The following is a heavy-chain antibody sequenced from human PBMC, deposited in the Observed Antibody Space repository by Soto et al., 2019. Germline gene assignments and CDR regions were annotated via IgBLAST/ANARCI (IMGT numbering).Heavy chain of an antibody. CDR1: GFTFSSYA. V-gene: IGHV3-23*01. CDR3: ATTIFGVVTSPFDY. CDR2: ISGSGGST. D-gene: IGHD3-3*01. Sequence: GGSLRLSCAASGFTFSSYAMSWVRQAPGKGLKWVSAISGSGGSTYYADSVKGRFTISRDNSKNTLYLQMNSLRAEDTAVYYCATTIFGVVTSPFDYWGQGTLVTVSS. J-gene: IGHJ4*02.